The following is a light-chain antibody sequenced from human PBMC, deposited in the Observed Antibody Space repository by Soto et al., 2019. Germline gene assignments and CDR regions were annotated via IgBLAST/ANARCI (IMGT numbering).Light chain of an antibody. J-gene: IGKJ1*01. Sequence: EIVMTQSPATLSVSPGERATLSCRASQSVTTYLAWYQQKPGQGHRLLIYDAYNRATGIQARFSGRGSGTDFTLTIRSLEPEDFAVYYCQQRSNWPRTFGQGTKVDNK. CDR2: DAY. CDR1: QSVTTY. V-gene: IGKV3-11*01. CDR3: QQRSNWPRT.